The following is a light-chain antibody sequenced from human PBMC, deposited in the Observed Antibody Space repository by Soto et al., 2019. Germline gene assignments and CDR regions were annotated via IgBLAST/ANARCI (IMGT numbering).Light chain of an antibody. CDR1: QSVSNNA. CDR3: QVYGSSPMYT. V-gene: IGKV3-20*01. Sequence: EIVLTQAPGTLSLSPGERTTLSCRASQSVSNNALAWYQQKPGQAPRLLIYGASNRATGIPDVFSGSGSGTDFTLTISRLEAGDFAVYYCQVYGSSPMYTFGQGTRGEIK. J-gene: IGKJ2*01. CDR2: GAS.